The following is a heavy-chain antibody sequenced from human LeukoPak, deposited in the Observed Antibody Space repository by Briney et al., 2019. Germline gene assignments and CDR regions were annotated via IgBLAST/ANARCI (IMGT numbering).Heavy chain of an antibody. V-gene: IGHV4-34*01. J-gene: IGHJ6*02. D-gene: IGHD3-22*01. CDR2: INHSGST. Sequence: SETLSLTCAVHGGSFSGYYWSWIRQPPGKGLEWIGEINHSGSTNYNPSLKSRVTISVHTSKNQFSLKVSSVTAADTAVYYCARGRHHSSGYHQKTYGMDVWGQGTTVTVSS. CDR3: ARGRHHSSGYHQKTYGMDV. CDR1: GGSFSGYY.